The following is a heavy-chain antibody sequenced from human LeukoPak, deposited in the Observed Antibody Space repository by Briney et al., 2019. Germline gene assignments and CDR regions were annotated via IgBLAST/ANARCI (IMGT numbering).Heavy chain of an antibody. Sequence: GGSLRLSCAASGFTFSDYYMSWIRQAPGKGLEWVSYISSSSSYTNYADSVKGGFTISRDNAKNSLYLQMNSLRAEDTAVYYCARASPGGGYSYGHTSYYFDYWGQGTLVTVSS. V-gene: IGHV3-11*06. CDR1: GFTFSDYY. J-gene: IGHJ4*02. D-gene: IGHD5-18*01. CDR2: ISSSSSYT. CDR3: ARASPGGGYSYGHTSYYFDY.